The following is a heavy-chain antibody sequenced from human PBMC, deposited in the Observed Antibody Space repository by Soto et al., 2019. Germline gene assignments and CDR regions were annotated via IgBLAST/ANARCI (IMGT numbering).Heavy chain of an antibody. V-gene: IGHV3-23*01. CDR2: ISGSGGST. CDR3: AKERLGELSSDLGFDY. J-gene: IGHJ4*02. CDR1: GFTFSSYA. Sequence: GGSLRLSCAASGFTFSSYAMSWVRQAPGKGLEWVSAISGSGGSTYYADSVKGRFTISRDNSKNTLYLQMNSLRDEDTAVYYCAKERLGELSSDLGFDYWGQGTLGTVSS. D-gene: IGHD3-16*02.